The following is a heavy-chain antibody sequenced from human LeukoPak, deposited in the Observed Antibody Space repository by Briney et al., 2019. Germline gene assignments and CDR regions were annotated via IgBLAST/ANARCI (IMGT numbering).Heavy chain of an antibody. CDR3: ARDSSGVGVDFDY. CDR2: ISSSSSTI. V-gene: IGHV3-48*04. D-gene: IGHD1-26*01. Sequence: GGSLRLSCAASGFTFSSYSMNWVRQAPGKGLEWVSYISSSSSTIYYADSVKGRFTTSRDNAKNSLYLQLNSLRAEDTAVYYCARDSSGVGVDFDYWGQGTLVTVSS. J-gene: IGHJ4*02. CDR1: GFTFSSYS.